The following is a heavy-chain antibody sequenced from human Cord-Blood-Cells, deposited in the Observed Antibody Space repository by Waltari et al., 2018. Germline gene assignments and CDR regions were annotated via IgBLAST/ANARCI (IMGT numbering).Heavy chain of an antibody. Sequence: VQLVQSGAEVKKPGASVKVSCKVSGYTLTELSIHWVRPDPGKGLEWMGGFDPEDGETIYAQKFQGRVTMTEDTSTDTAYMELSSLRSEDTAVYYCATAYRVGAATGFDYWGQGTLVTVSS. D-gene: IGHD1-26*01. J-gene: IGHJ4*02. V-gene: IGHV1-24*01. CDR3: ATAYRVGAATGFDY. CDR1: GYTLTELS. CDR2: FDPEDGET.